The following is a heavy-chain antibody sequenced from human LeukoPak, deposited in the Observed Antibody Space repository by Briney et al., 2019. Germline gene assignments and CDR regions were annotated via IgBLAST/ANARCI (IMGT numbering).Heavy chain of an antibody. D-gene: IGHD3-10*01. J-gene: IGHJ4*02. Sequence: GGSLRLSCAASGFAFSSYAMSWVRQPSGKGLEWVSVISRRDDYTYYADSVKGRFTISRDNSKNTLYLQMNTLRAEDTAVYYCANDYRSGSFHDFWGQGTLVTVSS. CDR2: ISRRDDYT. CDR3: ANDYRSGSFHDF. CDR1: GFAFSSYA. V-gene: IGHV3-23*01.